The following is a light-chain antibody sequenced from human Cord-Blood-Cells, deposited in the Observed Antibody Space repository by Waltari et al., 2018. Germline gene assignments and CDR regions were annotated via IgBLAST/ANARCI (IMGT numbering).Light chain of an antibody. CDR1: SRSCSY. CDR3: QQCYSTPWT. Sequence: DIQMTQSSSPPSASVGDRVTITCPASSRSCSYLNWYQQKPGEAPKLLIYAASSLQSGIPSRFSGSGSGTDFTLSISRLQPEDFAAYYCQQCYSTPWTFGQGTKLEIK. V-gene: IGKV1-39*01. CDR2: AAS. J-gene: IGKJ1*01.